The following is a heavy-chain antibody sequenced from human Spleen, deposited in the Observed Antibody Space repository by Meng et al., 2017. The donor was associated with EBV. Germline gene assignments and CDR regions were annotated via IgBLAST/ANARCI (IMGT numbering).Heavy chain of an antibody. V-gene: IGHV3-21*02. D-gene: IGHD3-16*01. J-gene: IGHJ4*02. CDR3: ARDGGADDFDY. CDR1: GFTFRSYN. CDR2: ISSSGSYI. Sequence: EVQLVESGGXLVKPGGSXRLSCGASGFTFRSYNMNWVRQAPGKGLEWVSFISSSGSYIYYADSVKGRFTVSRDNAKNSVYLQMNSLRVEDTAVYYCARDGGADDFDYWGQGTLVTVSS.